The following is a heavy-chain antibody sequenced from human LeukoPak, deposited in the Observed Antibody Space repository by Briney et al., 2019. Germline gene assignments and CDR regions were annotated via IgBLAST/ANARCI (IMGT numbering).Heavy chain of an antibody. CDR3: SRGGYNYGSGDY. D-gene: IGHD3-10*01. V-gene: IGHV3-48*01. Sequence: GGSLRLSCAASGFTFSSYSMNWVRQAPGKGLEWVSSISTGSSSIYYADSVKGRFTISRDNAKNLLYLQMNSLSAEDTAVYYCSRGGYNYGSGDYWGQGTLVTVSS. J-gene: IGHJ4*02. CDR2: ISTGSSSI. CDR1: GFTFSSYS.